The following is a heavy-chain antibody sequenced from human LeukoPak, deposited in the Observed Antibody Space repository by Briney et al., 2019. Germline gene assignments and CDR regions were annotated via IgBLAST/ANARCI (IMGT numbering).Heavy chain of an antibody. J-gene: IGHJ4*02. D-gene: IGHD5-18*01. V-gene: IGHV1-2*02. CDR1: GYTFTDYY. CDR3: ARANGYCCGFDY. Sequence: ASVKVSCKASGYTFTDYYLHWVRQAPGQGPEWMGWINPNSGGTNCAQKFQGRVTVTRDTSISTAYMELSRLRSDDTAMYYCARANGYCCGFDYWGQGTLVTVSS. CDR2: INPNSGGT.